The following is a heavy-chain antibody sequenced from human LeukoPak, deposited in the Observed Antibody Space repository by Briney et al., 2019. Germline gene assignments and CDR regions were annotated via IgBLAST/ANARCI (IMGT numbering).Heavy chain of an antibody. V-gene: IGHV3-53*05. CDR2: IYSGGST. CDR1: GFTVSSNY. J-gene: IGHJ4*02. D-gene: IGHD6-13*01. Sequence: GGSLRLSCAASGFTVSSNYMSWVRQAPGKGLEWVSIIYSGGSTFYADSVKGRFTISRDNSKNTLYLQMNSLRAEDTAVYYCARGQRIAAAGIYYWGQGTLVTVSS. CDR3: ARGQRIAAAGIYY.